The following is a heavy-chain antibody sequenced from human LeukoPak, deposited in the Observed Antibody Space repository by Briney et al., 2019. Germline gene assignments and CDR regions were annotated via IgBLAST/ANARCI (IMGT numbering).Heavy chain of an antibody. D-gene: IGHD2-2*01. CDR2: IKSKTDGGTT. V-gene: IGHV3-15*01. J-gene: IGHJ4*02. Sequence: GGSLRLSCAASGFTFTDAWMSWVRQAPGKGLEWVGRIKSKTDGGTTECAAPVKGRFSISRDDSENTLYLQMNSLKTEDTAVYYCTTAPAAYTFDYWGQGTLVTVSS. CDR1: GFTFTDAW. CDR3: TTAPAAYTFDY.